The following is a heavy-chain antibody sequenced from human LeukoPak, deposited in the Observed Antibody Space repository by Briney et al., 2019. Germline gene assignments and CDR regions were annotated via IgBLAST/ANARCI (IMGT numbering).Heavy chain of an antibody. V-gene: IGHV3-21*06. CDR3: ARWYSSGWYSDY. D-gene: IGHD6-19*01. J-gene: IGHJ4*02. CDR2: VSGTSEYV. Sequence: PGGSLRLSCATSGFSFSTYSMIWVRQAPGKGLEWVSSVSGTSEYVYYADSVRGRFTISRDNAKNTVYLQMNSLRAEDTAVYYCARWYSSGWYSDYWGQGTLVTVSS. CDR1: GFSFSTYS.